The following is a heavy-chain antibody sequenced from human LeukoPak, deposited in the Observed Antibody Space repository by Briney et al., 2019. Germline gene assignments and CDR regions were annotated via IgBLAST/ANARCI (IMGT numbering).Heavy chain of an antibody. Sequence: PSETLSLTCTVSGGSITNYYWNWIRQPPGKGLEWIGYIYYSGSTSYNPSLKSRVTMSVDTSKNQFSLKLSSVTAADTAVYYCARELEEGYCSSTSCYTGHWFDPWGQGTLVTVSS. V-gene: IGHV4-59*12. CDR3: ARELEEGYCSSTSCYTGHWFDP. CDR2: IYYSGST. D-gene: IGHD2-2*02. J-gene: IGHJ5*02. CDR1: GGSITNYY.